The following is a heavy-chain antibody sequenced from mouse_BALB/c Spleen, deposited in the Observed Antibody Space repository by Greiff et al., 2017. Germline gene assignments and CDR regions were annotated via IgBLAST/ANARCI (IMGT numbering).Heavy chain of an antibody. CDR3: ASYYDYDGGFAY. V-gene: IGHV2-6-4*01. CDR1: GFSLSRYS. D-gene: IGHD2-4*01. CDR2: IWGGGST. Sequence: VKVVESGPGLVAPSQSLSITCTVSGFSLSRYSVHWVRQPPGKGLEWLGMIWGGGSTDYNSALKSRLSISKDNSKSQVFLKMNSLQTDDTAMYYCASYYDYDGGFAYWGQGTLVTVSA. J-gene: IGHJ3*01.